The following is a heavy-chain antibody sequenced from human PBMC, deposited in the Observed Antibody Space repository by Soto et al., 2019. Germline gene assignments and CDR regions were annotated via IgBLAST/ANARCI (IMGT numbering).Heavy chain of an antibody. CDR3: ARDLDPSGSYYTDY. J-gene: IGHJ4*02. CDR1: GYTFTSNS. CDR2: ISPWKGNT. V-gene: IGHV1-18*04. D-gene: IGHD3-10*01. Sequence: ASVKVSCKASGYTFTSNSIGWVRQAPGQGLEWMGWISPWKGNTKYAQRFQGRVTMTTDTSTSTAYMELRSLTFDDTAVYYCARDLDPSGSYYTDYWGPGTLVTVSS.